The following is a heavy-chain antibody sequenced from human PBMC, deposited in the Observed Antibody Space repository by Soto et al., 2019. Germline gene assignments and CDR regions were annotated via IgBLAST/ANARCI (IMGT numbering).Heavy chain of an antibody. CDR3: EKLVVPDYYDMDV. J-gene: IGHJ6*02. CDR1: GYSFTSYY. V-gene: IGHV5-51*01. Sequence: PGESLKFFCKGSGYSFTSYYIGWVRHIPGKGLEWMGIIYPGDSDTRYSPSFQGQVTISAAKSISTAYLQWSSLKASDTAMYHCEKLVVPDYYDMDVWGQGTTVTVSS. CDR2: IYPGDSDT. D-gene: IGHD2-2*01.